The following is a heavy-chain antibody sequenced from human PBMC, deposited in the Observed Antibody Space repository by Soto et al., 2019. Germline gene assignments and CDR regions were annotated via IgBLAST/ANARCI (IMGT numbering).Heavy chain of an antibody. CDR3: ARSPLSGTFKYYFYAMDV. V-gene: IGHV3-48*03. CDR2: ISSSGSTK. D-gene: IGHD1-26*01. CDR1: GFTFSSYE. J-gene: IGHJ6*02. Sequence: EVQLVESGGGLVQPGGSLRLSCAASGFTFSSYEINWVRQAPGKGLEWISYISSSGSTKYYADSVKGRFTISRDNAKNSLYLQMNSMRAEDTAVYYCARSPLSGTFKYYFYAMDVWGQGTKVTVSS.